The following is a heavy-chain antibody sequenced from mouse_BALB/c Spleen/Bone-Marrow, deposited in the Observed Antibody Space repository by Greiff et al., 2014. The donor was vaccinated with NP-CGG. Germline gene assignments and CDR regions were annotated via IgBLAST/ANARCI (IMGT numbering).Heavy chain of an antibody. Sequence: VQLQQSGAELAKLGASVKMSCKASGYTFTSYWMHWVKQRPGQGLEWIGCINPSTGYTEYNQKFKDKATLTADKSSSTAYMQLSSLTSEDSAVYYCARRETTALDYWGQGTTLTVSS. CDR3: ARRETTALDY. CDR1: GYTFTSYW. J-gene: IGHJ2*01. D-gene: IGHD1-2*01. CDR2: INPSTGYT. V-gene: IGHV1-7*01.